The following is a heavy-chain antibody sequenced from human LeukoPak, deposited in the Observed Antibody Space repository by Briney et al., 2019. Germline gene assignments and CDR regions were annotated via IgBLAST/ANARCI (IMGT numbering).Heavy chain of an antibody. J-gene: IGHJ5*02. CDR1: GGSFSGCY. CDR3: ARASWSTVSNWFDP. Sequence: SPSETLSLTCAVYGGSFSGCYWSWIRQPPGKGLEWIGEINHSGSTNYNPSLKSRVTISVDTSKNQFSLKLSSVTAADTAVYYCARASWSTVSNWFDPWGQGTLVTASS. CDR2: INHSGST. V-gene: IGHV4-34*01. D-gene: IGHD4-17*01.